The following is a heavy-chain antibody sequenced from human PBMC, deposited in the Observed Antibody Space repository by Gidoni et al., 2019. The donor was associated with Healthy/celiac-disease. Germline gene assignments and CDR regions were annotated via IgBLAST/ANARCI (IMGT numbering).Heavy chain of an antibody. V-gene: IGHV4-39*01. CDR1: GGSISSSSYY. CDR3: ARHIPYYGSGRDYYYYGMDV. Sequence: QLQLQESGPGLVKPSATLSLTCTVSGGSISSSSYYWGWIRQPPGKGLEWIGSIYYSGSTYYNPSLKSRVTISVDTSKNQFSLKLSSVTAADTAVYYCARHIPYYGSGRDYYYYGMDVWGQGTTVTVSS. D-gene: IGHD3-10*01. CDR2: IYYSGST. J-gene: IGHJ6*02.